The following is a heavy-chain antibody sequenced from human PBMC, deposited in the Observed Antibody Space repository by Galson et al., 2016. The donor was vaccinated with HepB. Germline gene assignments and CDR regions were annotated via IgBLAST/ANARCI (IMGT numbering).Heavy chain of an antibody. Sequence: SLRLSCAVSGFTFSNYGMYWVRQAPGKGLEWVANIWYDGSRTYYADSVKGRFTISRDNSKSTVFLQMNSLRGEDTAVYYCARGNYDSPGYFFDNWFDSWGQGTLVTVSP. J-gene: IGHJ5*01. CDR1: GFTFSNYG. CDR2: IWYDGSRT. V-gene: IGHV3-33*07. D-gene: IGHD3-22*01. CDR3: ARGNYDSPGYFFDNWFDS.